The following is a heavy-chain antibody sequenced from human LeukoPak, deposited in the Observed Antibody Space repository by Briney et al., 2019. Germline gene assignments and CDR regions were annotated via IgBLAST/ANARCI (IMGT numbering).Heavy chain of an antibody. CDR2: IYSGGST. J-gene: IGHJ4*02. D-gene: IGHD3-10*01. CDR3: ARARVPGELNY. Sequence: GGSLRLSCAASGFTVRSNYMSWVRQAPGKGLEWVSVIYSGGSTYYADSVKGRFTISRDNSKNTLYLHMNSLRAEDTAVYYCARARVPGELNYWGQGTLVTVSS. CDR1: GFTVRSNY. V-gene: IGHV3-53*01.